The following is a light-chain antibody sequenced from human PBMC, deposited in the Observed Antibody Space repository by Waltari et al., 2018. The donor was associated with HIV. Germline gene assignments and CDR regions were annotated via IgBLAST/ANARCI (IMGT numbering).Light chain of an antibody. Sequence: DIQLTQSPSFVSASVGDAVTITCRASQGISDWVDWYQLQPNKAPKLLIFGSTRLHTGVPSRFSCWGHGTNFSLTIGRLQTEDFATYFCQQSNSLPLTFGPGTQVDAK. V-gene: IGKV1-12*01. CDR1: QGISDW. CDR2: GST. CDR3: QQSNSLPLT. J-gene: IGKJ3*01.